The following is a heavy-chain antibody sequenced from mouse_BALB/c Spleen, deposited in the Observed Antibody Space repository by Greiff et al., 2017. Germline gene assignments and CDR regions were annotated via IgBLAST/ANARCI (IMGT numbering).Heavy chain of an antibody. CDR1: GYTFTSYW. CDR3: GRSYGNSAMDY. J-gene: IGHJ4*01. V-gene: IGHV1S81*02. Sequence: VQLQQPGAELVKPGASVKLSCKASGYTFTSYWMHWVKQRPGQGLEWIGEINPSNGRTNYNEKFKSKATLTVDKSSSTAHMELLSLTSEDSAVYYCGRSYGNSAMDYWGQGTSVTVSS. D-gene: IGHD2-1*01. CDR2: INPSNGRT.